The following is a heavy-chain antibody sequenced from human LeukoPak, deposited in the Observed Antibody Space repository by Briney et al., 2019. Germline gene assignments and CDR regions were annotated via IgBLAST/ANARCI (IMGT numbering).Heavy chain of an antibody. J-gene: IGHJ4*02. CDR2: ISRSGSTI. Sequence: PGGSLRLSCAASGFTFSDYYMGWVRQAPGKGREWVSYISRSGSTIFYADSVKGRFAISMDNSKNSLYLQINSLRAEDTAVYYCARDSASQLAGPCSYWGQGTLVTVSS. CDR1: GFTFSDYY. CDR3: ARDSASQLAGPCSY. V-gene: IGHV3-11*01. D-gene: IGHD6-6*01.